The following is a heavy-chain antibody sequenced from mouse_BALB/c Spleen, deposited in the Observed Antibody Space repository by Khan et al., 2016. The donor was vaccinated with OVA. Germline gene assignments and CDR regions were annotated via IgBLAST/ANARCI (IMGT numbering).Heavy chain of an antibody. CDR3: TRAYYKYDGYYAMDY. D-gene: IGHD2-14*01. V-gene: IGHV2-6-4*01. CDR1: GFSLSSYN. CDR2: IWGGGGT. J-gene: IGHJ4*01. Sequence: VQLKESGPGLVAPSQSLSITCTVSGFSLSSYNIHWVRQPPGKGLEWLGMIWGGGGTDYNSTLKSRLSISKDNSKSQVFLKMNSLQTDDTAMYYCTRAYYKYDGYYAMDYWGQGTSGTVSS.